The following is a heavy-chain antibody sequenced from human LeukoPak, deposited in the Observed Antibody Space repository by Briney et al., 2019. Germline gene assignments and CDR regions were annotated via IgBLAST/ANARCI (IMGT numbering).Heavy chain of an antibody. CDR1: GFTFSNAW. CDR3: TSRYCTTTNCYSFDI. D-gene: IGHD2-2*01. V-gene: IGHV3-21*01. Sequence: RGSLRLSCAASGFTFSNAWMSWVRQAPGKRLEWVSSISSSSARIFYADSVKGRFSISRDNAKNSLYLQMNSLRVEDTAVYYCTSRYCTTTNCYSFDIWGQGTMVTVSS. J-gene: IGHJ3*02. CDR2: ISSSSARI.